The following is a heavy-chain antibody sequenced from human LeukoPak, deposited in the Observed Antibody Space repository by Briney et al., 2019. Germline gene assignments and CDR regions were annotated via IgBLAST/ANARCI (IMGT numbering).Heavy chain of an antibody. Sequence: GESLKISFKGSGXSFTNYCIGWVRQMAGQGVEWIGIIYPGDSDTRYSPSFQGQVTISADKSISTAYLQWSSLKASDTAMYYCARRYYGSGSYYNWFDPWGQGTLVTVSS. CDR2: IYPGDSDT. V-gene: IGHV5-51*01. J-gene: IGHJ5*02. CDR1: GXSFTNYC. D-gene: IGHD3-10*01. CDR3: ARRYYGSGSYYNWFDP.